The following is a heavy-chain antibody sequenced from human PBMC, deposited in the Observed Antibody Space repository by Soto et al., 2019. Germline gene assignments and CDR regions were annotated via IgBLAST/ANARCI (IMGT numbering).Heavy chain of an antibody. V-gene: IGHV4-30-2*05. Sequence: PSETLSLTCAVSGGSITSGGYSWSWIRQPPGKGLEWIGYIYHSGSTYYNPSLKSRVTISVDTSKNQFSLKLSSVTAADTAVYYCARVVTMIVVIIEPWSQGTLVTVSS. D-gene: IGHD3-22*01. CDR1: GGSITSGGYS. J-gene: IGHJ5*02. CDR3: ARVVTMIVVIIEP. CDR2: IYHSGST.